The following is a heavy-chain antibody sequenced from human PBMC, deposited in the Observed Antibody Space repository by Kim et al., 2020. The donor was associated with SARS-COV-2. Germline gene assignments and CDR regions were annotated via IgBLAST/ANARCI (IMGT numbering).Heavy chain of an antibody. Sequence: GGTTYAQKFQGRVTMTRDTSISTAYMELSRLRSDDTAVYYCARDWASFDYWGQGTLVTVSS. J-gene: IGHJ4*02. D-gene: IGHD3-16*01. CDR2: GGT. V-gene: IGHV1-2*02. CDR3: ARDWASFDY.